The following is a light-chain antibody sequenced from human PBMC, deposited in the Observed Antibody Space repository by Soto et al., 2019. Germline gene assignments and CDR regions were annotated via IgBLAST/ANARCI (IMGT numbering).Light chain of an antibody. Sequence: DIPKTQYPDTPSGSVGDRVTITCMASQTISSWLAWYQQKPGKAPKLLIYKASTLKSGVPSRSSGSGSGTEFTLTISILRPDDFATYYCQHYNSYSEPFGQGTEVAIK. CDR2: KAS. CDR3: QHYNSYSEP. J-gene: IGKJ1*01. V-gene: IGKV1-5*03. CDR1: QTISSW.